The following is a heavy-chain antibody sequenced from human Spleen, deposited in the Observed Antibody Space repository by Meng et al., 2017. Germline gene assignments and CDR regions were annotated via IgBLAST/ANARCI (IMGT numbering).Heavy chain of an antibody. V-gene: IGHV1-3*04. CDR2: INIENGYP. CDR1: GYSFTTYN. CDR3: ARGSNPENDY. Sequence: VQLGTSGVGVKKPVAPVKVSCQASGYSFTTYNMHWVRQAPGQSLEWMGWINIENGYPKYSERFQGRVTFTRDTSASTAYMELTSLTSEDTAVYYCARGSNPENDYWGQGTLVTVSS. J-gene: IGHJ4*02. D-gene: IGHD4-11*01.